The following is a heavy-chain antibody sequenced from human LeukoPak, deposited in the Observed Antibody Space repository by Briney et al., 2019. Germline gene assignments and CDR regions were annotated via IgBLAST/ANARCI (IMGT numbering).Heavy chain of an antibody. Sequence: GGSLRLSCAASGFTVSTYEMNWVRQAPGKGLEWVSYISSSGTTIHSADSVKGRFTISRDNAKNSLYLQMNSLRAEDTAMYYCARDYTDYYDSRGYTYYFDYWGQGTLVTVSS. CDR3: ARDYTDYYDSRGYTYYFDY. J-gene: IGHJ4*02. D-gene: IGHD3-22*01. V-gene: IGHV3-48*03. CDR2: ISSSGTTI. CDR1: GFTVSTYE.